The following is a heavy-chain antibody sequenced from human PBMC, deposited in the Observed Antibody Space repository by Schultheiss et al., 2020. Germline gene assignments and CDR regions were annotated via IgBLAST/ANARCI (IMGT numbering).Heavy chain of an antibody. CDR1: GGSFSGYY. Sequence: SETLSLTCAVYGGSFSGYYWSWIRQPPGKGLEWIGYIYYSGSTNYNPSLKSRVTISVDTSKNQFSLQLNSVTPEDTAVYYCAKDLNYDSSLYDYWGQGTLVTVSS. V-gene: IGHV4-34*01. D-gene: IGHD3-22*01. J-gene: IGHJ4*02. CDR2: IYYSGST. CDR3: AKDLNYDSSLYDY.